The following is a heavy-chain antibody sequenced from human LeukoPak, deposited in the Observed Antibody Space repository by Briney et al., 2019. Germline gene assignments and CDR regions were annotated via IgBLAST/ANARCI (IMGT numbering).Heavy chain of an antibody. D-gene: IGHD3-10*02. V-gene: IGHV3-23*01. Sequence: GGSLRLSCAASGFTFSSYAMSWVRQAPGKGLEWVSVISGSGGSTYYADSVKGRFTISRDNSKNTLYLQMNSLRAEDTAVYYCAKELLLRSDHSDSGYWGQGTLVTVSS. J-gene: IGHJ4*02. CDR2: ISGSGGST. CDR3: AKELLLRSDHSDSGY. CDR1: GFTFSSYA.